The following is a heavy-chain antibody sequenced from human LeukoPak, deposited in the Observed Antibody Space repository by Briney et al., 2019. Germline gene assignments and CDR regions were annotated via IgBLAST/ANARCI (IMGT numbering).Heavy chain of an antibody. J-gene: IGHJ4*02. D-gene: IGHD3-22*01. CDR3: ARDEHFGYYDSSGYYWSY. V-gene: IGHV3-66*01. Sequence: PGGSLRLSCAASGFTVSSNYMSWVRQAPGKGLEWVSVIYSGGSTYYADSVKGRFTISRDNSKNTLYLQMNSLRAEDTAVYYCARDEHFGYYDSSGYYWSYWGQGTLVTVSS. CDR2: IYSGGST. CDR1: GFTVSSNY.